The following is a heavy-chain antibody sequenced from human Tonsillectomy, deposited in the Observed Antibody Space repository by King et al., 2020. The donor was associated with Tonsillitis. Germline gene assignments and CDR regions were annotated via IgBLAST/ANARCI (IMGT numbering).Heavy chain of an antibody. CDR2: VIPMFRTS. D-gene: IGHD6-13*01. Sequence: QLVQSGAEVKKPGSSVKVSCQVSGGTFSSYAISWVRQVPGQGLEWMGAVIPMFRTSDYAQKFQGRVTITADESTDTSYMELSSLTSEDTAFYYCAIAAAGNWGQGTMVTVSS. J-gene: IGHJ3*01. CDR3: AIAAAGN. V-gene: IGHV1-69*01. CDR1: GGTFSSYA.